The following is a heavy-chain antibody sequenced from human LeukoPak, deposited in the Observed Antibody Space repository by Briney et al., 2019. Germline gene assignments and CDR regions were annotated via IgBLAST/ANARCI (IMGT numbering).Heavy chain of an antibody. J-gene: IGHJ4*02. V-gene: IGHV1-69*05. D-gene: IGHD4-17*01. Sequence: SVKVSCKASGGTFSSYAISWVRQAPGQGLEWMGRIIPIFGTANYAQKFQGRVTITTDESTSTAYMGLSSLRSEDTAVYYCARDYDYGDYVRFDYWGQGTLVTVSS. CDR2: IIPIFGTA. CDR1: GGTFSSYA. CDR3: ARDYDYGDYVRFDY.